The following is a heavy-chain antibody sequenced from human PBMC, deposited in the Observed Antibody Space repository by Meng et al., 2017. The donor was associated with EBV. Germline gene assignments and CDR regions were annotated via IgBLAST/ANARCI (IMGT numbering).Heavy chain of an antibody. J-gene: IGHJ4*02. Sequence: QVQLVQSGAWVKKAGGSGQCACKASGYTFTRDGISWVRQAPGQGLEWMGWISAYNGNTNYAQKLQGRVTMNTDTSTSKAYMELRSLRSDDTAVYYCARGLDYFDYWGQGTLVTVSS. CDR3: ARGLDYFDY. CDR1: GYTFTRDG. V-gene: IGHV1-18*01. CDR2: ISAYNGNT.